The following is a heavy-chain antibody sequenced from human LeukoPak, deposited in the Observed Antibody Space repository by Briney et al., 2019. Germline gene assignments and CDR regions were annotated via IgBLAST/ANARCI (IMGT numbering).Heavy chain of an antibody. D-gene: IGHD3-9*01. J-gene: IGHJ4*02. CDR3: AKVALRYFEH. CDR2: ISGSGGST. Sequence: GGSLRLSCAASVFTLSSDSMRWVRQARWKGLEWVSAISGSGGSTYYADSVKGRFTMSRDNSKNTLYLQMNSLRAEDTAVYYCAKVALRYFEHWGQGTLVTVSS. CDR1: VFTLSSDS. V-gene: IGHV3-23*01.